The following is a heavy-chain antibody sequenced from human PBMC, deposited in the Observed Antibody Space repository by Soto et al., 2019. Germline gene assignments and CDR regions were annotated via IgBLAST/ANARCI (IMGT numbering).Heavy chain of an antibody. CDR2: IWYDGSNK. CDR3: ARDRDGYNYIDY. Sequence: QVQLVESGGGVVQPGRSLRLSCAASGFTFSSYGMHWVRQAPGKGLEWVAVIWYDGSNKYYADSVKGRFTISRDNSKHTLYLQMNSLRAEDTAVYYCARDRDGYNYIDYWGQGTLVTVSS. J-gene: IGHJ4*02. CDR1: GFTFSSYG. V-gene: IGHV3-33*01. D-gene: IGHD5-12*01.